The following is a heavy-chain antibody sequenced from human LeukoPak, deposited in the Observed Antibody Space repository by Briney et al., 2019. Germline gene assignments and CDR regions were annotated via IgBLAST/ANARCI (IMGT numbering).Heavy chain of an antibody. J-gene: IGHJ4*02. CDR3: AVDDYYDSSGYYLGH. CDR1: GYTFTSYG. CDR2: ISAYNGNT. V-gene: IGHV1-18*01. Sequence: ASVKVSCKASGYTFTSYGISWVRQAPGQGLEWMGWISAYNGNTNYAQKPQGRVTMTTDTSTSTAYMELSSLRSEDTAVYYCAVDDYYDSSGYYLGHWGQGTLVTVSS. D-gene: IGHD3-22*01.